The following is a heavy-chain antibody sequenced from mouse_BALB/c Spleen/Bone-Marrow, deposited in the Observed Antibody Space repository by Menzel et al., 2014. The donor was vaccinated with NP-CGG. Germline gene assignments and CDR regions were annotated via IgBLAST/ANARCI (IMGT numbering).Heavy chain of an antibody. J-gene: IGHJ3*01. V-gene: IGHV5-9-2*01. CDR3: ARHAYYDQTEVSFVY. D-gene: IGHD2-4*01. Sequence: EVKLVESGGGLVKSGGSLKLSCAASGFTFNSYGMSWVRQTPEKRLEWVATISGGGSYTFYPDSVKGRFTIPRDNAKNNLYLQLSSLGSEDTALYYCARHAYYDQTEVSFVYWGQGTLVTVSA. CDR2: ISGGGSYT. CDR1: GFTFNSYG.